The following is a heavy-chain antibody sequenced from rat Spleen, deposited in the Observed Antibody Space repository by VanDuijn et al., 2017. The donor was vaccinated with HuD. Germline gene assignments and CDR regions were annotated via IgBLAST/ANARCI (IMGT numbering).Heavy chain of an antibody. Sequence: EVQLVESGGGLVQPGRSLKLSCAVSGFTFSNYGLHWIRQAPTKGLEWVASISPSGGSTYYRDSVKSRFTISRDSAKSTLYLQMDSLRSEDTATYYWARHTTNYGLFGYWGQGVMVTVSS. V-gene: IGHV5-19*01. CDR1: GFTFSNYG. D-gene: IGHD1-11*01. CDR2: ISPSGGST. CDR3: ARHTTNYGLFGY. J-gene: IGHJ2*01.